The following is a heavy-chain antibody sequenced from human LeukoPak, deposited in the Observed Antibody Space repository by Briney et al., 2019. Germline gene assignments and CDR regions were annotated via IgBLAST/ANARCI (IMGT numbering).Heavy chain of an antibody. CDR2: IKSKSDGGTT. CDR3: TTAPRGYCSGGSCSYAFDI. J-gene: IGHJ3*02. Sequence: GGSLRLSCAASTFTFSNAWMSWVDQAPGKGLEWVGRIKSKSDGGTTDYAAPVKGRFTISRDDSRNTPYLQMNSLKTEDTAVHYCTTAPRGYCSGGSCSYAFDIWGQGTMVTVSS. D-gene: IGHD2-15*01. CDR1: TFTFSNAW. V-gene: IGHV3-15*01.